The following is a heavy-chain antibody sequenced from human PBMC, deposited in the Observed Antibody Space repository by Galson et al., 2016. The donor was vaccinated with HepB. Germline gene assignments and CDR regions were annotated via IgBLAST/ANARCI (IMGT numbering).Heavy chain of an antibody. V-gene: IGHV2-5*01. CDR1: GFSLTSFGVG. D-gene: IGHD4/OR15-4a*01. Sequence: PALVKPTQTLTLTCTFSGFSLTSFGVGVGWVRQPPGKAPEWLAMSYWTGADHYSPHLRSRLAITTDTSKNQIVLTMTGMDPVDTATYFCVYKTGLTSSIDQCGQGTRVTVSS. CDR2: SYWTGAD. J-gene: IGHJ4*02. CDR3: VYKTGLTSSIDQ.